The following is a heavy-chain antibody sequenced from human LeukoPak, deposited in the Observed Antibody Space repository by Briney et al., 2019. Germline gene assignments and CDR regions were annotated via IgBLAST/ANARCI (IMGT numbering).Heavy chain of an antibody. CDR1: GFSVSSNY. Sequence: PGGSLRLSCAASGFSVSSNYMSWVRQAPGKGLEWVSVIYSGGSTYYADSVKSRFTIYRDNCKNTLYLQMNSLRAEDTALYYCVKVDWLSTLPSYHFDSWGQGTQVTVSS. CDR2: IYSGGST. D-gene: IGHD3/OR15-3a*01. J-gene: IGHJ4*02. V-gene: IGHV3-66*01. CDR3: VKVDWLSTLPSYHFDS.